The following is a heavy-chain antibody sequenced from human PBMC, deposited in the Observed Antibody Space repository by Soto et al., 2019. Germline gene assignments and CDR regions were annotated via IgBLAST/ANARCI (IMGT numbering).Heavy chain of an antibody. Sequence: EVQVVESGGGLVKPGGTLRLSCTASGSTFRTYGMNWVRQAPGKGLERVSSISNSGDYIYYADSVQGRFTISRDNAKNLLYLQMNSLRVEDTAVYFCARDESAGSSIRYWGQGILVTVSS. CDR1: GSTFRTYG. CDR2: ISNSGDYI. J-gene: IGHJ4*02. V-gene: IGHV3-21*01. D-gene: IGHD2-2*01. CDR3: ARDESAGSSIRY.